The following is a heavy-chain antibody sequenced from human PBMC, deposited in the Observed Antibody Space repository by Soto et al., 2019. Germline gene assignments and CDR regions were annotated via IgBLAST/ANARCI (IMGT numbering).Heavy chain of an antibody. D-gene: IGHD6-19*01. Sequence: QVQLQQWGAGVLKPWETLSIMCSVYGGSFSGHRWNWIRQSPGKGLEWIGEISHSGITTYNPSLTGRASISVDASKNRVSLRLTSVTAADTGVYYCARARDRWGQWLILNYWGQGTRVTVSS. V-gene: IGHV4-34*01. CDR2: ISHSGIT. CDR3: ARARDRWGQWLILNY. J-gene: IGHJ4*02. CDR1: GGSFSGHR.